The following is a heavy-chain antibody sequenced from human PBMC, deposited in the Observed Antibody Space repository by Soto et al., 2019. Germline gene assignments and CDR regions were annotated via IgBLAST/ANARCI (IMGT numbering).Heavy chain of an antibody. CDR3: ANLLRYFDWPFDY. CDR2: ISGSGGST. D-gene: IGHD3-9*01. J-gene: IGHJ4*02. Sequence: EVQLLESGGGLVQPGGSLRLSCAASGFTFSSYAMSWVRQAPGKGLEWVSAISGSGGSTYYADSVKGRFTISRDNSKNTLYLQMNSLRAEDTAVYYCANLLRYFDWPFDYWGQGTLVTVSS. CDR1: GFTFSSYA. V-gene: IGHV3-23*01.